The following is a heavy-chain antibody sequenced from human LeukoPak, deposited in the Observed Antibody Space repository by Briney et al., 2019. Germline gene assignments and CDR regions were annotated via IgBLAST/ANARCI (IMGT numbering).Heavy chain of an antibody. V-gene: IGHV3-20*04. CDR2: INWNGGST. Sequence: GGSLRLSCAASGFTFDDYGVSWVRQAPGKGLEWVSGINWNGGSTGYADPVKGRFTISRDNAENSLYLQMNSLRAEDTAVYYCARDSGDYYYMDVWGKGTTVTVSS. CDR1: GFTFDDYG. J-gene: IGHJ6*03. D-gene: IGHD3-10*01. CDR3: ARDSGDYYYMDV.